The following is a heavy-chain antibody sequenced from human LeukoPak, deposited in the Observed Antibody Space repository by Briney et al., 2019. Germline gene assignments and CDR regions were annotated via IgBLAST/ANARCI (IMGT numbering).Heavy chain of an antibody. CDR2: IYHSGTT. D-gene: IGHD3-10*01. CDR1: GGSIGSGDYY. CDR3: ARDQDYYGSGSYWNY. V-gene: IGHV4-30-4*08. J-gene: IGHJ4*02. Sequence: SQTLSLTCTVSGGSIGSGDYYWSWIRQPPGKGLEWIGSIYHSGTTYYNPSLKSRVTISVDTSKNQFSLKLTSVTAADTAVYYCARDQDYYGSGSYWNYWGQGTLVTVSS.